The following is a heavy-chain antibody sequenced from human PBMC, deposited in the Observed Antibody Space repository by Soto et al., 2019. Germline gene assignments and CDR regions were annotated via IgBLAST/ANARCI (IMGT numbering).Heavy chain of an antibody. V-gene: IGHV3-23*01. CDR1: GFTFSNYA. D-gene: IGHD1-20*01. CDR3: AKRVYNWSDYYFDY. J-gene: IGHJ4*02. Sequence: EVQLLESGGGLVQPGGSLRLSCAASGFTFSNYAMNWVRQAPGKGLEWVSTIGGTGTSINYADSVKGRFTICRDNSKIAVYLQMNSLRAEDTAIYYCAKRVYNWSDYYFDYWGQGTLVTVSS. CDR2: IGGTGTSI.